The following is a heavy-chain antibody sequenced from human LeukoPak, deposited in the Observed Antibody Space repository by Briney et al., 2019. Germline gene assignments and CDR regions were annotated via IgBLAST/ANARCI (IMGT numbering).Heavy chain of an antibody. CDR1: GFTLGSHA. V-gene: IGHV3-23*01. J-gene: IGHJ4*02. CDR2: ISDSGGST. Sequence: GGSLRLSCAASGFTLGSHAISWVRQAPGKGLEWVSSISDSGGSTYYADSVKGRFTISRDFSKNTLYVQMNSLRAEDTAVYYCAKERGNIAVGLDYWGQGTLVSVSS. D-gene: IGHD6-19*01. CDR3: AKERGNIAVGLDY.